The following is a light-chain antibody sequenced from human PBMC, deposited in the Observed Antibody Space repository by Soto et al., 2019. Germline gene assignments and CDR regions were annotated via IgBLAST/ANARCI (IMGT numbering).Light chain of an antibody. V-gene: IGLV4-69*01. CDR3: QTWGTGFVV. CDR2: VNSDGSH. Sequence: QLVLTQSPSASASLGASVKLTCTLSSGHSSDSIAWHQQQPDKGPRYLMKVNSDGSHSKGDGIPDRFSGFSSGAERYLTISGLQSEDEADYYCQTWGTGFVVFGGGTKLTVL. J-gene: IGLJ2*01. CDR1: SGHSSDS.